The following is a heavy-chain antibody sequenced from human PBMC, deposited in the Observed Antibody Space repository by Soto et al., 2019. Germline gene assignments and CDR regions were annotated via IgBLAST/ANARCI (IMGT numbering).Heavy chain of an antibody. J-gene: IGHJ4*02. D-gene: IGHD3-22*01. V-gene: IGHV1-2*04. CDR2: INPNSGGT. CDR1: GYTFTGYY. CDR3: ARVPSYYDSSGYVFDY. Sequence: ASVKVSCKASGYTFTGYYMHWVRQAPGQGLEWMGWINPNSGGTNYAQKFQGWVTMTRDTSISTAYMELSRLRSDDTAVYYCARVPSYYDSSGYVFDYWGQGTLVTVSS.